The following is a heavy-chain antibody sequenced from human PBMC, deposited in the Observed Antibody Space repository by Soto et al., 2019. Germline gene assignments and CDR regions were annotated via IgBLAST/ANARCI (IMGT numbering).Heavy chain of an antibody. CDR2: IDYTGAT. D-gene: IGHD6-19*01. Sequence: QVQLQESGPGLVRPAETLSLTCIVSGGFVSDSRYYWGWIRQPPGKRLEWIGSIDYTGATSYNPSLKSRLPLSVDTSNTHVPLKVRSVTAADPSMYFCARRRTLAGLMDVWGQGTTVTVSS. J-gene: IGHJ6*02. CDR3: ARRRTLAGLMDV. V-gene: IGHV4-39*02. CDR1: GGFVSDSRYY.